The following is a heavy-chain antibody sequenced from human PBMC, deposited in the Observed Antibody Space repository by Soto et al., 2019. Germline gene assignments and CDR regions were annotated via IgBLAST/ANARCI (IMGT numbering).Heavy chain of an antibody. V-gene: IGHV4-34*01. CDR1: GGSFANYY. CDR3: AREAYSYGYDYYYGMDV. Sequence: PSETLSLTCAVYGGSFANYYWNWIRQPPGKGLEWIGEINYSGSTDYNPSLESRVTISVDTSKNQFSLNLSSVTAADTAVYYCAREAYSYGYDYYYGMDVWGQGTTVTVSS. CDR2: INYSGST. D-gene: IGHD5-18*01. J-gene: IGHJ6*02.